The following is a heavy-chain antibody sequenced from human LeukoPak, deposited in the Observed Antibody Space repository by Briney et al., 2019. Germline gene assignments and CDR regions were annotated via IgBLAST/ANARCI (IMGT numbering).Heavy chain of an antibody. J-gene: IGHJ4*02. CDR3: ARHGSYIGEGAEFDY. D-gene: IGHD1-26*01. Sequence: SETLSLTCTVSGGSISSYYWSWIRQPPGKGLEWIGYIYYSGSTNYNPSLKSRVTISVDTSKNQFSLKLSSVTAADTAVYYCARHGSYIGEGAEFDYWGQGTLVTVSS. CDR1: GGSISSYY. CDR2: IYYSGST. V-gene: IGHV4-59*08.